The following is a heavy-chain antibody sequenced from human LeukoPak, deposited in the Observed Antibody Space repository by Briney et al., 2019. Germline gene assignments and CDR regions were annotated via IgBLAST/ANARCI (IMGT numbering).Heavy chain of an antibody. CDR3: AKVGVRADIGVFDY. Sequence: GPSLRLSCAPSGFTFSSYAISWVRQAPERGLEWVSAISGSGGSTYYTDSVKGRFTISRDNSKNTLYLQMNSLSAEDTAVYCCAKVGVRADIGVFDYWGQGTLVTVSS. V-gene: IGHV3-23*01. J-gene: IGHJ4*02. CDR1: GFTFSSYA. D-gene: IGHD5-12*01. CDR2: ISGSGGST.